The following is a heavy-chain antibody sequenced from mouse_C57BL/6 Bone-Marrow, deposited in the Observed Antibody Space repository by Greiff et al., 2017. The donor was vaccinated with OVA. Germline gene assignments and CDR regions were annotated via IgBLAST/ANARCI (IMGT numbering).Heavy chain of an antibody. CDR2: IDPSDSYT. Sequence: QVQLQQPGAELVRPGTSVKLSCKASGYTFTSYWMHWVKQRPGQGLEWIGVIDPSDSYTNYNHKFKGKATLTVATSSSTAYMRLSSLTSADSAVYYCARRKLYLPPMDYWGQGTSVTVSS. J-gene: IGHJ4*01. D-gene: IGHD5-1-1*01. V-gene: IGHV1-59*01. CDR1: GYTFTSYW. CDR3: ARRKLYLPPMDY.